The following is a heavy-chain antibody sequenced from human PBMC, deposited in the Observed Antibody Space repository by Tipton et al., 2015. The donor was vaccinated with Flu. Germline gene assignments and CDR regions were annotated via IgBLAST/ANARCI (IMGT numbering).Heavy chain of an antibody. CDR3: ARSPSAYDYVWGGSYYFDF. V-gene: IGHV4-59*12. CDR1: GGSISSYY. CDR2: LYDSGIT. Sequence: TLSLTCTVSGGSISSYYWSWIRQPPGKGLEWIGSLYDSGITYYNPSLKSRVTISLDTSKNQFSLKLISVTAADTAVYYCARSPSAYDYVWGGSYYFDFWGQGTLVTVSS. J-gene: IGHJ4*02. D-gene: IGHD3-16*01.